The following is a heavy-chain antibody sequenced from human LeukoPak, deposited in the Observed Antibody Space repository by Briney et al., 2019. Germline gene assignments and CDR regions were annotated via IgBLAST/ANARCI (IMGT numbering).Heavy chain of an antibody. CDR1: GGSISSDY. CDR2: IYYSGRT. V-gene: IGHV4-59*01. Sequence: SETLSLTCTVSGGSISSDYWSWIRQPPGRGLEWIGYIYYSGRTYYNPSLKSRITISVDTSKNQFSLKLSSVTAADTAVYYCAREVAASSWSYWGQGTLVTVSS. D-gene: IGHD6-13*01. CDR3: AREVAASSWSY. J-gene: IGHJ4*02.